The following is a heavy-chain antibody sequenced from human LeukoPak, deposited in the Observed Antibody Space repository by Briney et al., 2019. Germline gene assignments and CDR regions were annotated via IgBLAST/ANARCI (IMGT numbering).Heavy chain of an antibody. CDR3: ARDLDWILFDY. CDR1: GFTFSTYW. Sequence: PGGSLRLSCAASGFTFSTYWMHWVRQAPGKGLVWVSRVRPEGTTTAYADSVKGRFTISRDNAKNTLFLQMNSLSAADTAVYYCARDLDWILFDYWGQGTLVTVSS. D-gene: IGHD3-9*01. V-gene: IGHV3-74*03. J-gene: IGHJ4*02. CDR2: VRPEGTTT.